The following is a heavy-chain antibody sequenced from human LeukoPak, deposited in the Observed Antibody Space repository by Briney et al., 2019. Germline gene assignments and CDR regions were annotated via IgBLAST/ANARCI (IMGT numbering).Heavy chain of an antibody. CDR3: ARGVLRYCSSTSCFYFDY. CDR2: IYTSGST. CDR1: GGSISSCY. Sequence: SETLSLTCTVSGGSISSCYWSWIRQPAGKGLEWIGRIYTSGSTNYNPSLKSRVTMSVDTSKNQFSLKLSSVTAADTAVYYCARGVLRYCSSTSCFYFDYWGQGTLVTVSS. J-gene: IGHJ4*02. V-gene: IGHV4-4*07. D-gene: IGHD2-2*01.